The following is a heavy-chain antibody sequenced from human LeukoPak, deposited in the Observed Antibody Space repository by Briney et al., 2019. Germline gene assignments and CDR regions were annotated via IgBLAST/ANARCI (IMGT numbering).Heavy chain of an antibody. CDR1: GGSISRGDYY. Sequence: SETLSLTCTVSGGSISRGDYYWSWIRQPPGKGLEWIGYIYYSGSTDYNPSLKSRVTISVDTSKNQFSLKLSSVTAADTAIYYCARGKSKFDYWGQGTLVTVSS. V-gene: IGHV4-30-4*01. CDR3: ARGKSKFDY. CDR2: IYYSGST. J-gene: IGHJ4*02.